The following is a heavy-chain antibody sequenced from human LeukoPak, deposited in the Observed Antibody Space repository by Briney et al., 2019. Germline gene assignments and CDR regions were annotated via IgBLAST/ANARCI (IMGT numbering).Heavy chain of an antibody. CDR2: ISSSSSYI. J-gene: IGHJ4*02. CDR3: AKDYYDYVWGSYRCSVDY. Sequence: GGSLRLSCAASGFTFSSYSMNWVRQAPGKGLEWVSSISSSSSYIYYADSVKGRFTISTDNAKNSLYLQMNSMRAEDTAVYYCAKDYYDYVWGSYRCSVDYWGQGTLVTVSS. D-gene: IGHD3-16*02. CDR1: GFTFSSYS. V-gene: IGHV3-21*04.